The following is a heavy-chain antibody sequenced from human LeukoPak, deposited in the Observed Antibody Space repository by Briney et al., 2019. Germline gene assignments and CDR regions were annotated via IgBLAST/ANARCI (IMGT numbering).Heavy chain of an antibody. CDR2: ISSSSTI. CDR1: GFTFNSYS. D-gene: IGHD2-15*01. J-gene: IGHJ3*02. V-gene: IGHV3-48*01. CDR3: ASGRGPADAFDI. Sequence: PGGSLRLSCAASGFTFNSYSMNWVRQAPGKGLEWVSYISSSSTIYYADSVKGRFTISRDNAKNSLYLQMNSLRAEDTAVYYCASGRGPADAFDIWGQGTMVTVSS.